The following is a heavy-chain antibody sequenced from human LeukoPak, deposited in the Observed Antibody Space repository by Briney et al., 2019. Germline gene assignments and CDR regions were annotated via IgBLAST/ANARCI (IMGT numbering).Heavy chain of an antibody. Sequence: GGSLRLSCAAPGFTFSNYWMHWVRQAPGKGLVWVSRIYTDGSSTNYADSVKGRFTISRDNAKNTLYLQMNSLRGEDTAVYYCARGGLGYCSGGSCYYYYYGMDVWGQGTTVTVSS. CDR1: GFTFSNYW. J-gene: IGHJ6*02. V-gene: IGHV3-74*01. D-gene: IGHD2-15*01. CDR3: ARGGLGYCSGGSCYYYYYGMDV. CDR2: IYTDGSST.